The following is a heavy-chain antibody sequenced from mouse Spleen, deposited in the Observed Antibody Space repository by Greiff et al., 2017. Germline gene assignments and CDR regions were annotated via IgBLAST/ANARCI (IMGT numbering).Heavy chain of an antibody. J-gene: IGHJ3*01. CDR1: GYTFTSYW. V-gene: IGHV1-69*01. D-gene: IGHD1-1*01. CDR3: ARYYGSSYATWFAY. CDR2: IDPSDSYT. Sequence: QVQLKQPGAELVMPGASVKLSCKASGYTFTSYWMHWVKQRPGQGLEWIGEIDPSDSYTNYNQKFKGKATLTVDKSSSTAYMQLSSLTSEDSAVYYCARYYGSSYATWFAYWGQGTLVTVSA.